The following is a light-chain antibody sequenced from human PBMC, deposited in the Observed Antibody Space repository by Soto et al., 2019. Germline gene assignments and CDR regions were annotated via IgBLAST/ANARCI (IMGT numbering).Light chain of an antibody. V-gene: IGLV1-44*01. CDR2: SDD. CDR3: AVWDDSLDGWV. Sequence: QSVLAQPPSASGTPGQSVTISCSGSNSNIGENPVNWYQQLPGSAPKLLIHSDDRRPSGVPDRISGSKSRTSASLAISGLQSEDEADYYCAVWDDSLDGWVFGGGTKVTVL. CDR1: NSNIGENP. J-gene: IGLJ3*02.